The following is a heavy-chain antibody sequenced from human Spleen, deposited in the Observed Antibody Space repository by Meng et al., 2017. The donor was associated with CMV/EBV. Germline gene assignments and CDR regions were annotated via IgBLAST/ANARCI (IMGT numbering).Heavy chain of an antibody. CDR1: RYTFTGYD. Sequence: KGSGKGSRYTFTGYDVHWVRQAPGQGLEWMGWINPATDETNYGQKFQGRVTMTRDTSISTVYMELSRLRSDDTAVYYCTRALYNWFDTWGQGTLVTVSS. CDR2: INPATDET. CDR3: TRALYNWFDT. V-gene: IGHV1-2*02. J-gene: IGHJ5*02.